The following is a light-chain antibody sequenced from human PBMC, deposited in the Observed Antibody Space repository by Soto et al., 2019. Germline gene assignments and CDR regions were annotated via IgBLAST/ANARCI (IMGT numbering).Light chain of an antibody. Sequence: EIVMTQSPATLSVSPGDRVTPSCRASQSVRSNSAWYQQKPGQAPRLLIYGASTRATGIPARFSGSGSGTEFTLTISSLQSDDFATYYCQQYDSYRTFGQGTKVDIK. CDR3: QQYDSYRT. J-gene: IGKJ1*01. CDR2: GAS. V-gene: IGKV3-15*01. CDR1: QSVRSN.